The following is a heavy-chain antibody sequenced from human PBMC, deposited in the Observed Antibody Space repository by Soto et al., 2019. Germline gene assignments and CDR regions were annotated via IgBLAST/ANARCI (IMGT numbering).Heavy chain of an antibody. J-gene: IGHJ4*02. Sequence: ASVKVSCKASGYTFTSYGISWVRQAPGQGLEWMGWISAYNGNTNYAQKLQGRVTMTTDTSTSTAYMELRSLRSDDTAVYYCARTPQFPGIAAAGTDYWGQGTLVTVSS. D-gene: IGHD6-13*01. CDR3: ARTPQFPGIAAAGTDY. CDR1: GYTFTSYG. V-gene: IGHV1-18*01. CDR2: ISAYNGNT.